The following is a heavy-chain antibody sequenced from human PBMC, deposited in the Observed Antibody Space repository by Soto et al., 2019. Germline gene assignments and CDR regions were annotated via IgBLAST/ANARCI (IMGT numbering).Heavy chain of an antibody. J-gene: IGHJ4*02. CDR2: IIAYNGNT. CDR1: GYIXSSYG. CDR3: ARDFGSDLSAPGAVFDS. D-gene: IGHD3-3*01. V-gene: IGHV1-18*04. Sequence: SXKVSCKASGYIXSSYGSALVRQAPGQGLEWMGWIIAYNGNTKYAQKLQGRVTLTTYTSTYTAYMELRSLQSYDTAVYYCARDFGSDLSAPGAVFDSWGQGALGTVSS.